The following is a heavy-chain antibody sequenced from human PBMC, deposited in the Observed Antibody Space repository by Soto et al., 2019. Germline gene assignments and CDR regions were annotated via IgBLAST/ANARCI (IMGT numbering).Heavy chain of an antibody. V-gene: IGHV3-11*01. J-gene: IGHJ4*02. CDR2: IGITGTPI. D-gene: IGHD4-17*01. CDR1: GFTFTDYY. Sequence: QVQLVESGGDLVKPGGSLRLSCAASGFTFTDYYMAWVRQAPGKGLEWISYIGITGTPIYYADSVKGRFTISRDNARNSVFLQLDSLTADDTAIYYRARDFAASTGGGIEYWGQGTLVSVSS. CDR3: ARDFAASTGGGIEY.